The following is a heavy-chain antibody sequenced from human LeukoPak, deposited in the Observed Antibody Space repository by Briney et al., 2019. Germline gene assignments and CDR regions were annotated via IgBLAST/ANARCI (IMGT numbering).Heavy chain of an antibody. CDR2: IGSSGGGT. D-gene: IGHD5-12*01. CDR3: AKEGTVATIYDAFDI. Sequence: PGGSLRLSCEASGLTFNNYAMHWVRQSSGKGLEWVSGIGSSGGGTYYADSVKGRFTISRDNSKNTLYLQMNSLRAEDTAVYYCAKEGTVATIYDAFDIWGQGTMVTVSS. J-gene: IGHJ3*02. CDR1: GLTFNNYA. V-gene: IGHV3-23*01.